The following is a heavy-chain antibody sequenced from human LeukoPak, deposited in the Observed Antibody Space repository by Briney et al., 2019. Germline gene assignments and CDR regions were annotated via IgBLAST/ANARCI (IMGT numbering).Heavy chain of an antibody. J-gene: IGHJ4*02. CDR3: ARWGYCSGGSCYSDY. CDR1: GYTFTSYA. V-gene: IGHV7-4-1*02. Sequence: VASVKVSCKASGYTFTSYAMNWVRQAPGQGLEWMGWINTNTGNPTHAQGFTGRFVFSLDTSVSTAYLQISSLKAEDTAVYYCARWGYCSGGSCYSDYWGQGTLVTVSS. CDR2: INTNTGNP. D-gene: IGHD2-15*01.